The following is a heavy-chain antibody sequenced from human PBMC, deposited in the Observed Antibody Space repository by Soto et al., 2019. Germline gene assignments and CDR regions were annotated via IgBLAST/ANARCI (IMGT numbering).Heavy chain of an antibody. D-gene: IGHD2-2*01. J-gene: IGHJ6*03. CDR2: MNPNSGNT. CDR1: GYTFTSYD. CDR3: ARGTRGPAVLGNYYMDV. Sequence: ASVKVSCKASGYTFTSYDLNWVRQATGQGLEWMRWMNPNSGNTGYAQKFQGRVTMTRNTSISTAYMELSSLRSEDTAVYYCARGTRGPAVLGNYYMDVWGKGTTVTVSS. V-gene: IGHV1-8*01.